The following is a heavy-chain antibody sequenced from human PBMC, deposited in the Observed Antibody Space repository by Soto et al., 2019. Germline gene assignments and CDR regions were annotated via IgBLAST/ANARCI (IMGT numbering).Heavy chain of an antibody. CDR2: IDDSRST. CDR1: GGSISSVGYY. CDR3: EREMATTGRYFES. V-gene: IGHV4-31*01. D-gene: IGHD3-10*01. J-gene: IGHJ4*02. Sequence: TLSLTCTVSGGSISSVGYYWSWILQHPGKGLEGFGYIDDSRSTYYNPSLKSPGTVSVDTSKNQFSLKLSALTAPATAVYYCEREMATTGRYFESWGKGTLVTVS.